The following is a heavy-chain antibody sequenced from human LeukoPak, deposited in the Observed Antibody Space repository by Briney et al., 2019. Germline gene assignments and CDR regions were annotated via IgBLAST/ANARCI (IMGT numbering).Heavy chain of an antibody. Sequence: ASVKVSCKASGYTFTSYGISWVRQAPGQGLEWMGWISAYNGNTNYAQKLQGRVTMTTDTSTSTAYMELRSLRSDDTAVYYCARDSLLSYYDSSGYPCWGQGTLVTVSS. CDR2: ISAYNGNT. D-gene: IGHD3-22*01. CDR1: GYTFTSYG. CDR3: ARDSLLSYYDSSGYPC. J-gene: IGHJ4*02. V-gene: IGHV1-18*01.